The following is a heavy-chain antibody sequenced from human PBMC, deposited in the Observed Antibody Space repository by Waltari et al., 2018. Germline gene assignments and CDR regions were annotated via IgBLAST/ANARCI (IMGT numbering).Heavy chain of an antibody. D-gene: IGHD2-21*02. J-gene: IGHJ5*01. V-gene: IGHV3-48*03. CDR2: INPSGYV. CDR3: ARGRVGDGDCLDS. Sequence: EIQLVESGGGLVQPGGSLRLSCEVSGFIFSDYEMNWVRQAPGKGLEWVSVINPSGYVIYAESGKGRFTISRDNSKSSLFLQMNSLRGEDTAVYFCARGRVGDGDCLDSWGQGTLVTVSS. CDR1: GFIFSDYE.